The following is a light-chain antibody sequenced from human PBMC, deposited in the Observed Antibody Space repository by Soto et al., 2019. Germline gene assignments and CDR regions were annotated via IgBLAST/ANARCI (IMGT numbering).Light chain of an antibody. CDR2: EVS. CDR1: SSDIGAYNY. CDR3: SSYAGSNNVV. J-gene: IGLJ2*01. Sequence: QSALTQPASVSGSPGQSITISCTGTSSDIGAYNYVSWYQQHPGKAPQLMIYEVSKRPSGVPDRFSGSKSGNTASLTVSGLQAEDEADYYCSSYAGSNNVVFGGGTKLTVL. V-gene: IGLV2-8*01.